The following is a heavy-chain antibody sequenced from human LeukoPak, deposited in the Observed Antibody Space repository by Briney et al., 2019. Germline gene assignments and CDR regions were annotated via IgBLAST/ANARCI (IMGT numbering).Heavy chain of an antibody. CDR2: ISWNSGSI. V-gene: IGHV3-9*01. D-gene: IGHD3-22*01. CDR1: GFTFDDYA. CDR3: AKDRYYDSSGYLDY. Sequence: GRSLRLSCAASGFTFDDYAVHWVRQAPGKGLEWVSGISWNSGSIGYADYVKGRFTISRDNAKNSLYLQMNSLRAEDTALYYCAKDRYYDSSGYLDYWGQGTLVTVSS. J-gene: IGHJ4*02.